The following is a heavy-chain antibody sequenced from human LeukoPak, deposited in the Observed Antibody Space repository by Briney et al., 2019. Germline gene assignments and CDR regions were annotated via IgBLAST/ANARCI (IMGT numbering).Heavy chain of an antibody. Sequence: GGSLRLSCAASGLTFSSYAMSWVRQAPGKGLEVSAISGSGGSTYYADPVKGRLTISRDKSKNTPYLQMNSLRAQDTTLYYCVRRPVVGGTTGKYFDHWGQGTLVTVSA. CDR1: GLTFSSYA. D-gene: IGHD1-26*01. CDR2: ISGSGGST. V-gene: IGHV3-23*01. CDR3: VRRPVVGGTTGKYFDH. J-gene: IGHJ4*02.